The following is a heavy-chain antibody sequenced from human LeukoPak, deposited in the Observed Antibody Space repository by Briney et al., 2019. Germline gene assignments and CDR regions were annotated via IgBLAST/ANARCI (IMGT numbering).Heavy chain of an antibody. Sequence: ASVKVSCKASGYTFTSYYMHWVRQAPGQGLEWMGLINPTGGSTGYAQKFQGRVTMTEDTSTDTAYMELSSLRSEDTAGYYCATGPPYYYDSSGYSNFDYWGQGTLVTVSS. J-gene: IGHJ4*02. V-gene: IGHV1-46*01. CDR3: ATGPPYYYDSSGYSNFDY. CDR1: GYTFTSYY. CDR2: INPTGGST. D-gene: IGHD3-22*01.